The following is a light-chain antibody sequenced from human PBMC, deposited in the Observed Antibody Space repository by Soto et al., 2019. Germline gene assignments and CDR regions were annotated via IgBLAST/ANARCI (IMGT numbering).Light chain of an antibody. CDR2: EVI. Sequence: QSALTQPASVSGSPGQSITISCTGTSSDVGGYNYVSWYQQHPGKAPKLMIYEVINRPSGVSNRFSGSKSGNTASLTISGLQAEDEADYYCSSYSSGSLVVLFGGGTKLTVL. J-gene: IGLJ2*01. CDR3: SSYSSGSLVVL. CDR1: SSDVGGYNY. V-gene: IGLV2-14*01.